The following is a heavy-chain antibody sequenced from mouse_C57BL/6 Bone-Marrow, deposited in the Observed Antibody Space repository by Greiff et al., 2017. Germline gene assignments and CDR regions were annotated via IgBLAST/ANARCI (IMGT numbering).Heavy chain of an antibody. CDR2: IDPSDSYT. D-gene: IGHD2-3*01. J-gene: IGHJ4*01. V-gene: IGHV1-50*01. CDR1: GYTFTSYW. CDR3: ARSLDGEGPMDY. Sequence: QVQLQQSGAELVKPGASVKLSCKASGYTFTSYWMQWVKQRPGQGLEWIGEIDPSDSYTNYNQKFKGKATLTVDTSSSTAYMQLSSLTSEDSAVYYCARSLDGEGPMDYWGQGTSVTVSS.